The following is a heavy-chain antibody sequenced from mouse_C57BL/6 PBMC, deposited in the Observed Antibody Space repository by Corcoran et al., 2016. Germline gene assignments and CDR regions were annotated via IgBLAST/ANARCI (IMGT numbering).Heavy chain of an antibody. J-gene: IGHJ1*03. V-gene: IGHV1-26*01. D-gene: IGHD1-1*01. CDR3: ARDYYGSSWHFDV. CDR2: INPNNGGT. Sequence: EVQLQQSGPELVKPGASVKISCKASGYTFTDYYMNWVKQSHGKSLEWIGDINPNNGGTSYNQKFKGKATLTVDKSSSTAYMELRSLTSEDSAVYYCARDYYGSSWHFDVWGTGTTVTVSS. CDR1: GYTFTDYY.